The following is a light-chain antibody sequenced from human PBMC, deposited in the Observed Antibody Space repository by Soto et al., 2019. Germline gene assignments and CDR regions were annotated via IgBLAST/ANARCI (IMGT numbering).Light chain of an antibody. CDR3: QQCFSTPPLT. CDR1: QSISTF. Sequence: DIQMTQSPSSLSASVGDRVTITCRASQSISTFLNWYQQKPGKAPKLLIYGASNLESEVPSTFSGSGSGTDFTLTISSLQPEDFATYYCQQCFSTPPLTFGGGTKVEIK. V-gene: IGKV1-39*01. J-gene: IGKJ4*01. CDR2: GAS.